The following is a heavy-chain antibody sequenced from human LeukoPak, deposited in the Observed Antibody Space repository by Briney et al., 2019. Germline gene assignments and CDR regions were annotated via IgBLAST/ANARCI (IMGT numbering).Heavy chain of an antibody. CDR2: IIPIFGTA. CDR3: ARDSSGYAFDI. CDR1: GGTFISYA. V-gene: IGHV1-69*05. D-gene: IGHD3-22*01. Sequence: GASVKVSCKASGGTFISYAISWVRQAPGQGLEWMGRIIPIFGTANYAQKFQGRVTITTDESTSTAYMELSSLRSEDTAVYYCARDSSGYAFDIWGQGTMVTVSS. J-gene: IGHJ3*02.